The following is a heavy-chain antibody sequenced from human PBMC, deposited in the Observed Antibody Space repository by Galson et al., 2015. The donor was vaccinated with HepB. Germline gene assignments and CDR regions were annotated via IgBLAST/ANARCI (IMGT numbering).Heavy chain of an antibody. V-gene: IGHV1-24*01. CDR3: ATDWDSSGYTYYYYYGMDV. J-gene: IGHJ6*02. CDR1: GYTLTELS. Sequence: SVKVSCKVPGYTLTELSMHWVRQAPGKGLEWMGGFDPEDGETIYAQKFQGRVTMTEDTSTDTAYMELSSLRSEDTAVYYCATDWDSSGYTYYYYYGMDVWGQGTTVTVSS. D-gene: IGHD3-22*01. CDR2: FDPEDGET.